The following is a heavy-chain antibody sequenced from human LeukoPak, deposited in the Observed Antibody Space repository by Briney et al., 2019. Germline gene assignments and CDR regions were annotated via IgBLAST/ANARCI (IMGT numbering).Heavy chain of an antibody. CDR3: AKGNSWVDN. V-gene: IGHV3-23*01. J-gene: IGHJ5*02. Sequence: AGGSLRLSCAASGFTFSTYWMSWVRQAPGKGLEWVSAIMSSGGSTFYADSVRGRFTISRDNSNYTLYLQMNSLRAEDTAIYYCAKGNSWVDNWGQGTLVTVSS. CDR1: GFTFSTYW. CDR2: IMSSGGST. D-gene: IGHD5-24*01.